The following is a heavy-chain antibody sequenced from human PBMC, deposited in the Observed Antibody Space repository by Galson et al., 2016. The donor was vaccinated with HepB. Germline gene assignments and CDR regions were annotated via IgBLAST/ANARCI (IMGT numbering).Heavy chain of an antibody. D-gene: IGHD5-12*01. V-gene: IGHV4-4*02. Sequence: SETLSLTCAVSGGSISTSNWFNWVRQSPGRGLEWIGEIYNNGSTNYNPSLKSRVDMSRDNSKKPFSLKLSSVTAADTAVYYCARGGGYCGRGTSHSFFDLWGRGILVTVSS. J-gene: IGHJ2*01. CDR1: GGSISTSNW. CDR2: IYNNGST. CDR3: ARGGGYCGRGTSHSFFDL.